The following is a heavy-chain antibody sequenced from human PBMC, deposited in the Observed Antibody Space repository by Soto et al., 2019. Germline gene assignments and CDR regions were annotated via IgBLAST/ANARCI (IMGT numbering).Heavy chain of an antibody. Sequence: SGPTLVNPTQTLTLTCTFSGFSLTTSEVGVGWIRQPPGKALEWLALIYWDDDKRYSPSLKSRLTITKDTSKNQVVLTMTNMDAVGTATYYCAHRRDSSVYFGHWGQGTRVTVS. CDR2: IYWDDDK. V-gene: IGHV2-5*02. CDR1: GFSLTTSEVG. J-gene: IGHJ4*02. CDR3: AHRRDSSVYFGH. D-gene: IGHD3-22*01.